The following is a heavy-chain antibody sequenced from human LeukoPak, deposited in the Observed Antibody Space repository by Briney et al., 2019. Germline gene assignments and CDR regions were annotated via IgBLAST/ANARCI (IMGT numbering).Heavy chain of an antibody. CDR1: GFTFSSYW. Sequence: GGSLRFSCAASGFTFSSYWMNWARQAPGKGLEWVASINHNGNVNYYVDSVKGRFTISRDNAKNSLYLQMSNLRAEDAAVYFCARGGGLDVWGQGATVTVSS. J-gene: IGHJ6*02. CDR3: ARGGGLDV. CDR2: INHNGNVN. V-gene: IGHV3-7*03. D-gene: IGHD3-16*01.